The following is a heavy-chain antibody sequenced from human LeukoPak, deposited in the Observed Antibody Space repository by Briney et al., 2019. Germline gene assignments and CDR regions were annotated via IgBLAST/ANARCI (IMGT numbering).Heavy chain of an antibody. D-gene: IGHD1-26*01. CDR2: IYYSGST. CDR1: GGSISSYY. J-gene: IGHJ4*02. Sequence: SETLSLTCTVSGGSISSYYWSWIRQPPGKGLEWIGYIYYSGSTNYNPSLKSRVTISVDTSKNQFSLKLSSVTAADTAVYYCARRTVVGARNFDYWGQGTLVTVSS. CDR3: ARRTVVGARNFDY. V-gene: IGHV4-59*12.